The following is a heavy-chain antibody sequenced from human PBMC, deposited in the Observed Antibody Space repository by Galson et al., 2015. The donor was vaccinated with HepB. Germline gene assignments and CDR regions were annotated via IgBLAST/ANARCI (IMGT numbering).Heavy chain of an antibody. D-gene: IGHD5-12*01. V-gene: IGHV1-69*04. CDR2: IIPILGIA. Sequence: SVKVSCKASGGTFSSYTISWVRQAPGQGLEWMGRIIPILGIANYAQKFQGRVTITADKSTSTAYMELSSLRSEDTAVYYCARERYGRGYSGYDSPEKYYFDYWGQGTLVTVSS. CDR3: ARERYGRGYSGYDSPEKYYFDY. J-gene: IGHJ4*02. CDR1: GGTFSSYT.